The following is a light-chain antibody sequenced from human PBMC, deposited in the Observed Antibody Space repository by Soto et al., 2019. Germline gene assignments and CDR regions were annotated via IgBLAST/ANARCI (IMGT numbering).Light chain of an antibody. Sequence: DIQMTQSPSSLSASVGDRATLTCQASQDIANRLNWYQHKPGKAPQLLISDASTLNTGVPSRFSGSGSGTDFTFTISSLQHEDFASYYCQDYDDLPLVTFGPGTKVD. V-gene: IGKV1-33*01. CDR2: DAS. J-gene: IGKJ3*01. CDR1: QDIANR. CDR3: QDYDDLPLVT.